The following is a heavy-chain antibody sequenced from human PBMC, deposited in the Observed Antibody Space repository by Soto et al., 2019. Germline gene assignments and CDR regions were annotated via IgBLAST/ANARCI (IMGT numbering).Heavy chain of an antibody. CDR1: GGSISSNY. J-gene: IGHJ4*02. Sequence: SETLSLTCTVSGGSISSNYWSWIRQPPGKGLESIGYLYYGRSANYNPSLKSRVTLSVDTSTNQCSLTLSSMTAADTAVYYCALRSMAVVPEYWGQGTLVTVSS. CDR2: LYYGRSA. CDR3: ALRSMAVVPEY. V-gene: IGHV4-59*01. D-gene: IGHD3-22*01.